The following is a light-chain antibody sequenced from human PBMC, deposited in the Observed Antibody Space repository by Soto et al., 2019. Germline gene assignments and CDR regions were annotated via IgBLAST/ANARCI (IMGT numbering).Light chain of an antibody. Sequence: ELVLTQSPATLSLSPGERATLSCRASQDVSRYLAWYQQKPGRAPRLLIYDTSNRATGIPARFSGSGSGTDFTLTISRLEPEDFAVYYCQQYGSSPRTFGQGTKVDIK. V-gene: IGKV3-20*01. CDR3: QQYGSSPRT. J-gene: IGKJ1*01. CDR1: QDVSRY. CDR2: DTS.